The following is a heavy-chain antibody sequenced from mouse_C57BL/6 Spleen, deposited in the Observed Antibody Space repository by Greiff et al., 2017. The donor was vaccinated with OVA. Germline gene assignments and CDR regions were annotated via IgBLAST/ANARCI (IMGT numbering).Heavy chain of an antibody. CDR1: GYAFSSSW. Sequence: VQLQQSGPELVQPGASVKISCKASGYAFSSSWMNWVKQRPGKGLEWIGRIYPGDGDTNYNGKFKGKATLTADTSSSTAYMQLSSLTSEASAVYFCARDYGSSYGWYFDVWGTGTTVTVSS. V-gene: IGHV1-82*01. J-gene: IGHJ1*03. D-gene: IGHD1-1*01. CDR3: ARDYGSSYGWYFDV. CDR2: IYPGDGDT.